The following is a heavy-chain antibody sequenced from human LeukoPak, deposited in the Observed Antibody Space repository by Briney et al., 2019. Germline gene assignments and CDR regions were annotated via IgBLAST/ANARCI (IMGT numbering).Heavy chain of an antibody. CDR1: GYTFTGYY. CDR3: ARAYYDILTGYSSLGY. D-gene: IGHD3-9*01. J-gene: IGHJ4*02. V-gene: IGHV1-2*02. CDR2: INPNSGGT. Sequence: ASVTVSCKASGYTFTGYYMHWVRQAPGQGLEWMGWINPNSGGTNYAQKFQGRVTMTRDTSISTAYMELSRLRSDDTAVYYCARAYYDILTGYSSLGYWGQGTLVTVSS.